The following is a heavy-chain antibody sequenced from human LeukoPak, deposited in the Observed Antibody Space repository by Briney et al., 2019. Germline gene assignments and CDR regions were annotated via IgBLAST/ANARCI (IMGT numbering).Heavy chain of an antibody. D-gene: IGHD3-16*02. CDR2: ISSSGSTI. CDR3: GRGGGGAYYDYVWGSYRYLFDY. J-gene: IGHJ4*02. CDR1: GFTFSSYE. V-gene: IGHV3-48*03. Sequence: PGGSLRLSCAASGFTFSSYEMNWVRQAPGKGLEWVSYISSSGSTIYYADSVKGRFTISRDNAKNSLYLQMNSLRGEDRAGYYCGRGGGGAYYDYVWGSYRYLFDYWGQGTLVTVSS.